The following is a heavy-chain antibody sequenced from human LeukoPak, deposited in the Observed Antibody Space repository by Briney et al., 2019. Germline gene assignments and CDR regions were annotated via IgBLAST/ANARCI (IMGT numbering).Heavy chain of an antibody. CDR3: ATAPGGLGYYFDY. J-gene: IGHJ4*02. Sequence: ASVKVSCKASGYTFTNYYIHWVRQAPGQGLEWMGIINPSSGSTSYAQNFHGRVTMTRDTSTSTAYMELSSLRSEDTALYFCATAPGGLGYYFDYWGQGTLVTVSS. CDR2: INPSSGST. V-gene: IGHV1-46*01. CDR1: GYTFTNYY. D-gene: IGHD6-19*01.